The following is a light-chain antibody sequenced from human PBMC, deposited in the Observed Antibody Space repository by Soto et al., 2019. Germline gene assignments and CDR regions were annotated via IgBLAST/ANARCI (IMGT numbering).Light chain of an antibody. V-gene: IGKV3-11*01. J-gene: IGKJ4*01. CDR2: DAS. CDR1: QSVSSF. Sequence: ETVLTQSPATLSLSPGEGATLSCRASQSVSSFLAWYQQKPGRAPRLLIYDASNRATGIPARFSGSGSGTDFTLTISRLEPEDFAVYYCQQFSSYPLTFGGGTKVDI. CDR3: QQFSSYPLT.